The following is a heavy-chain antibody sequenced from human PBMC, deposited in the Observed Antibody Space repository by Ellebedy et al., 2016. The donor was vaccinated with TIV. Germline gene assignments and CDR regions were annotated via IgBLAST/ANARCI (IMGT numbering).Heavy chain of an antibody. CDR3: ARLPAIPTSLAWFDP. CDR1: GGSISSSGYY. D-gene: IGHD2-2*01. Sequence: SETLSLTXAVSGGSISSSGYYWGWIRQPPGKGLEWIGSIYSGGATYYNPSLKSRATMSVDTSKNQFSLKLTSVSAPDTAVYYCARLPAIPTSLAWFDPWGQGILVTVSS. J-gene: IGHJ5*02. CDR2: IYSGGAT. V-gene: IGHV4-39*07.